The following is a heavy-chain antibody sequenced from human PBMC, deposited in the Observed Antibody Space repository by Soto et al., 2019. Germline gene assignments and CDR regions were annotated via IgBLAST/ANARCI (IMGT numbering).Heavy chain of an antibody. J-gene: IGHJ4*02. V-gene: IGHV4-34*01. CDR2: INPSGGT. D-gene: IGHD6-13*01. CDR3: ARFRASRGQRDLDF. CDR1: GGSFSGYY. Sequence: QVQLQQSGAGLLKPSENLSLTCGVYGGSFSGYYWNWMRQPPGKGLVWIGEINPSGGTNYNPSLKSRGTISADTPKNQFYLKLSSVTAADTAVYYCARFRASRGQRDLDFWGQGTLVSVSS.